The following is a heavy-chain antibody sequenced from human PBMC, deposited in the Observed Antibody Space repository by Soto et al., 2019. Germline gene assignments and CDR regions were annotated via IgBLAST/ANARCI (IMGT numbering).Heavy chain of an antibody. CDR1: GGSISSGGYS. V-gene: IGHV4-30-2*01. CDR2: IYHSGST. Sequence: QLQLQESGSGLVKPSQTLSLTCAVSGGSISSGGYSWSWIRQPPGKGLEWIGYIYHSGSTYYNPSLKSRVTRSVDRSKNQCSLRLSSVTAADTAVYYCAGGRAARPLGYWGQGTLVTVSS. CDR3: AGGRAARPLGY. D-gene: IGHD2-15*01. J-gene: IGHJ4*02.